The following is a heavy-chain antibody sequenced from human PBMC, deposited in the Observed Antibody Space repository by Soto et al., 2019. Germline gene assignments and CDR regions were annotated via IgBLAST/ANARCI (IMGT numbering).Heavy chain of an antibody. V-gene: IGHV3-49*03. CDR2: ITRKLSGGTT. Sequence: GGSLRLSCRVSGFNFDDYGMSWFRQAPGKGLEWVGSITRKLSGGTTYYAASVKGRFTISTDDSKTIAYLQMNSLKVEDAAVYHCTQGAHGDFWGQGTLVTVSS. CDR1: GFNFDDYG. CDR3: TQGAHGDF. J-gene: IGHJ4*02.